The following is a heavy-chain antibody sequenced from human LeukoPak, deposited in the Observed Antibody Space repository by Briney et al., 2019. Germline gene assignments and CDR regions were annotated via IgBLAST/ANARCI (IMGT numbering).Heavy chain of an antibody. CDR2: IYHSGST. J-gene: IGHJ5*02. Sequence: SQTLSLTCTVSGGSISSGGYYWGWIRQPPGKGLEWIGSIYHSGSTYYNPSLKSRVTISVDTSKNQFSLKLSSVTAADTAVYYCARAVNYYDSSGYYGWFDPWGQGTLVTVSS. CDR3: ARAVNYYDSSGYYGWFDP. D-gene: IGHD3-22*01. CDR1: GGSISSGGYY. V-gene: IGHV4-39*07.